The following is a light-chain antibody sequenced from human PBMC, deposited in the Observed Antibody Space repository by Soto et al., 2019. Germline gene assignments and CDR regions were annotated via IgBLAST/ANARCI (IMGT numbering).Light chain of an antibody. Sequence: EIVLTQSPATLSLSPGERATLSCRASQSVSSYLAWYQQKPGQAPRLLIDDASNRATGIPARFSGSGSGTDITLTISSLEPEDFAVYYCQQRSNWLITFGQGTRLEIK. J-gene: IGKJ5*01. CDR1: QSVSSY. V-gene: IGKV3-11*01. CDR2: DAS. CDR3: QQRSNWLIT.